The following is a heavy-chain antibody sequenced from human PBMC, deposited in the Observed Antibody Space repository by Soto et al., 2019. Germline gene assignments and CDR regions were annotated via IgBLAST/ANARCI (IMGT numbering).Heavy chain of an antibody. CDR3: ARTYCDIIWASYPLDS. V-gene: IGHV3-7*01. D-gene: IGHD3-16*02. CDR2: IKQDGREK. Sequence: GGSLRLPYAASGFTFRSYWMNWVRQAPGKGLEWVANIKQDGREKHYVDSLKGRFTISRDTARNSLYLQMNSLRAEDTAVYYCARTYCDIIWASYPLDSWGQGTLVTVSS. CDR1: GFTFRSYW. J-gene: IGHJ4*02.